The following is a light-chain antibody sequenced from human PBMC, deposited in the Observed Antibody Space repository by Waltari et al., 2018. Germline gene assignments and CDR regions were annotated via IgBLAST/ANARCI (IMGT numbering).Light chain of an antibody. J-gene: IGLJ1*01. CDR3: SSYTTNSTYV. CDR1: SSDVGAYKY. Sequence: QSALTQPASVSGSPGQSITISCTGSSSDVGAYKYVSWCQQHPGKAPKLLIYDVSERPSGVSNRFSASKSGNTASLTISGLQAEDEADYYCSSYTTNSTYVCGTGTKVTVL. CDR2: DVS. V-gene: IGLV2-14*03.